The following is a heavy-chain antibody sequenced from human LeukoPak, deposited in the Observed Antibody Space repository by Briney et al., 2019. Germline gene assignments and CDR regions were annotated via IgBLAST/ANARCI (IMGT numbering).Heavy chain of an antibody. D-gene: IGHD1-7*01. J-gene: IGHJ4*02. Sequence: GGSLSLSCAASGFTFSSYAMNWVRQAPGKGLEWVSDISSGGGSTFYADSVKGRFTISRDNSKNTLYLQMNSLRAEDTAVYFCAKEGTISRSYYFDYWGQGALVTVSS. CDR3: AKEGTISRSYYFDY. CDR1: GFTFSSYA. CDR2: ISSGGGST. V-gene: IGHV3-23*01.